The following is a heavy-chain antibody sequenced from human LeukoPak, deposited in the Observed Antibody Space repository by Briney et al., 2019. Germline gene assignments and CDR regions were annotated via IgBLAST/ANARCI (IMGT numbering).Heavy chain of an antibody. D-gene: IGHD2-2*01. CDR2: IYYSGST. V-gene: IGHV4-59*08. CDR1: GGSISSYY. CDR3: ARGSRYCSSTSCQGYNWFDP. Sequence: SSETLSLTCTVSGGSISSYYWSWIRQPPGKGLGWIGYIYYSGSTNYNPSLKSRVTISVDTSKNQISLKLSSVTVADTAVYYCARGSRYCSSTSCQGYNWFDPWGQGTLVTVSS. J-gene: IGHJ5*02.